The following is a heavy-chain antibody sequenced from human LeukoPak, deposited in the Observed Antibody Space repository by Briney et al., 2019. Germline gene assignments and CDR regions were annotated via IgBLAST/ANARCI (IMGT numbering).Heavy chain of an antibody. V-gene: IGHV3-23*01. Sequence: PGGSLRLSCAASGFTFSSYSMKWVRQAPGKGLEWVSTVDVSGGTTYYADSVKGRFTISRDNSRNTLYLQMNSLRADDTAVYYCAKDQTPYSWGQGTLITVSS. CDR1: GFTFSSYS. J-gene: IGHJ4*02. CDR2: VDVSGGTT. CDR3: AKDQTPYS. D-gene: IGHD4-23*01.